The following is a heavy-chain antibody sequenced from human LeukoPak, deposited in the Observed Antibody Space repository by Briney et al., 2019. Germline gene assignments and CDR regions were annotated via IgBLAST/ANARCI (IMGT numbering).Heavy chain of an antibody. Sequence: PGGSLRLSCAASGFTVSSNYMTWVRQAPGKGLEWVSVIYSGGSTYYADSVKGRFTISRDNSTNTLYLQMNSLRAEDTAVYYCAKDLVTGTRGDYWGQGTLVTVSS. V-gene: IGHV3-53*01. D-gene: IGHD4-23*01. CDR1: GFTVSSNY. J-gene: IGHJ4*02. CDR2: IYSGGST. CDR3: AKDLVTGTRGDY.